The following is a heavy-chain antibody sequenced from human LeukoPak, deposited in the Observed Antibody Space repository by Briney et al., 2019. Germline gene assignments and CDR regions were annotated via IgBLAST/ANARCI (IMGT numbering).Heavy chain of an antibody. V-gene: IGHV3-74*01. CDR3: ARNRGPFYYYGMDV. Sequence: GGSLRLSCAASGFTFSSYWMHWVRQAPGKGLVWVSRINSDGSSTSYADSVKGRFTISRNNAKNTLYLQMNSLRAEDTAVYYCARNRGPFYYYGMDVWGQGTTVTVSS. CDR1: GFTFSSYW. CDR2: INSDGSST. D-gene: IGHD1-14*01. J-gene: IGHJ6*02.